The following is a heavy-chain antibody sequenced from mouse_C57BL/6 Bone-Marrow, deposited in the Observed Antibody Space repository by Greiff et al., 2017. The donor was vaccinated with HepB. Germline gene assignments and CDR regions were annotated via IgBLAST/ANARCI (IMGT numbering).Heavy chain of an antibody. J-gene: IGHJ3*01. CDR3: ARSPDPPPFAY. CDR1: GYTFTSYW. Sequence: VKVVESGAELAKPGASVKLSCKASGYTFTSYWMHWVKQRPGQGLEWIGYINPSSGYTKYNQKFKDMATLTADKSSSTAYMQLSSLTYEDSAVYYCARSPDPPPFAYWGQGTLVTVSA. V-gene: IGHV1-7*01. CDR2: INPSSGYT.